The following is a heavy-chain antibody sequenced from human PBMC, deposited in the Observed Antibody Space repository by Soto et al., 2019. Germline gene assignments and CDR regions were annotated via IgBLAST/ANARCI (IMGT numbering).Heavy chain of an antibody. CDR3: ARHWRSTVTTSGYNAIPSPIYGMDV. D-gene: IGHD4-17*01. J-gene: IGHJ6*02. Sequence: PGESLKISCKGSGYSFTSYWISWVRQMPGKGLEWMGRIDPSDSYTNYNPSFQGHVTISADKSISTAYLQWSSLKASDTAMYYCARHWRSTVTTSGYNAIPSPIYGMDVWGQGTTATVSS. V-gene: IGHV5-10-1*01. CDR2: IDPSDSYT. CDR1: GYSFTSYW.